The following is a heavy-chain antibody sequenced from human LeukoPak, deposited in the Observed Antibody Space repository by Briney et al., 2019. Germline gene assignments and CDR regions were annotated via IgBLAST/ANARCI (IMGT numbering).Heavy chain of an antibody. V-gene: IGHV4-39*01. CDR3: VNLDYDRAFDI. D-gene: IGHD3-22*01. Sequence: SETLSLTCNVSGGSISSSSYYWGWIRQPPWKGLERHGSFYYSGSTDYNPSLKTRVTISVDTSKNQFSLKLSSVTAADTAVYYCVNLDYDRAFDIWGQGTMVTVSS. CDR2: FYYSGST. CDR1: GGSISSSSYY. J-gene: IGHJ3*02.